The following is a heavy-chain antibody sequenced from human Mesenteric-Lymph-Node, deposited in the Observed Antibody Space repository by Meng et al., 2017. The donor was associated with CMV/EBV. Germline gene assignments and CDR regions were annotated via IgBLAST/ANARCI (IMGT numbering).Heavy chain of an antibody. CDR1: GGSVSSGHYS. Sequence: RTCIVSGGSVSSGHYSWSWIRQPPGKGLEWIGYIYYRGSTNYIPSMKSRISISADTSKNQFSLKLRSVTAADSAVYYCARLGYALDYWGQGTLVTVSS. CDR3: ARLGYALDY. J-gene: IGHJ4*02. D-gene: IGHD5-18*01. CDR2: IYYRGST. V-gene: IGHV4-61*01.